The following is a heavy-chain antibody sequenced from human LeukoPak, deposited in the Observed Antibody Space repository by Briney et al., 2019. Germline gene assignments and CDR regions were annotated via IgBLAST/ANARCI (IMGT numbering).Heavy chain of an antibody. J-gene: IGHJ4*02. V-gene: IGHV3-7*01. CDR1: GFSFSSYW. D-gene: IGHD1-26*01. CDR2: IRGDESRK. CDR3: ARGNNENLVGATDY. Sequence: PGGSLRLSCAASGFSFSSYWMTWLRQAPGKGLEWVANIRGDESRKYYLDSVTGRFTISRDNAKNSLYLQMNSLRAEDTAVYYCARGNNENLVGATDYWGQGTLVTVSS.